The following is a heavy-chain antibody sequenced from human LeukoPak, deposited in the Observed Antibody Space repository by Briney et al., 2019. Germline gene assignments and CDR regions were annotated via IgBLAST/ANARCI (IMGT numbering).Heavy chain of an antibody. V-gene: IGHV3-66*01. CDR1: GFTVSSNY. J-gene: IGHJ4*02. CDR2: IYSGGST. D-gene: IGHD1-26*01. CDR3: ARDTVGASLF. Sequence: PGGSLRLSCAASGFTVSSNYMSWVRQAPGKGLEWVSVIYSGGSTYYADSVKGRFTISGDNSKNTLYLQMNSLRAEDTAVYYCARDTVGASLFGGQGTLVTVSS.